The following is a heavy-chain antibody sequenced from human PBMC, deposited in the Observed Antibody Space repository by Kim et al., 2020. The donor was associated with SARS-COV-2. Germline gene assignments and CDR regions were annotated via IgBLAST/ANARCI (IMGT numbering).Heavy chain of an antibody. D-gene: IGHD1-26*01. CDR1: GGSISGSNYY. CDR3: ARLRPSGSYENWFDP. J-gene: IGHJ5*02. Sequence: SETLSLTCTVSGGSISGSNYYWGWLRQPPGKGLEWIGTIYYSGSTYYNPSLKSRVTISVDTSKNQFSLWLSSVTAADMAVYYCARLRPSGSYENWFDPWGRGTLVTVSS. V-gene: IGHV4-39*01. CDR2: IYYSGST.